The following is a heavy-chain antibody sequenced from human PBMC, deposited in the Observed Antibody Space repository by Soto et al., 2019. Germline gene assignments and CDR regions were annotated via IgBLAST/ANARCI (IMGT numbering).Heavy chain of an antibody. Sequence: HVQLVESGGAVVQPGRSLRLSCAASGFTFSSYDMNGVRQAPGKGLEWVAVISYDGSNKYYADSVKGRFTISRDNSKNTLYLQMNSLRTEDTAVYYCATKIVAATSDYWGQGTLVTVSS. J-gene: IGHJ4*02. CDR3: ATKIVAATSDY. D-gene: IGHD2-15*01. V-gene: IGHV3-30*03. CDR2: ISYDGSNK. CDR1: GFTFSSYD.